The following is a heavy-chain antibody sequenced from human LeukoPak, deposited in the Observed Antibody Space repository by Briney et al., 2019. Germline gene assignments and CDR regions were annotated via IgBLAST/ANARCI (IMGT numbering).Heavy chain of an antibody. Sequence: GGSLRLSCAASGFTFSSYGMSWVRQAPGKGLEWVSAISGSGGSTYYADSVKGRFTISRDNSKNTLYLQMNSLRAEDTAVYYCAKYGVPTSRRAYYFDYWGQGTLVTVSS. J-gene: IGHJ4*02. D-gene: IGHD5-24*01. CDR3: AKYGVPTSRRAYYFDY. V-gene: IGHV3-23*01. CDR1: GFTFSSYG. CDR2: ISGSGGST.